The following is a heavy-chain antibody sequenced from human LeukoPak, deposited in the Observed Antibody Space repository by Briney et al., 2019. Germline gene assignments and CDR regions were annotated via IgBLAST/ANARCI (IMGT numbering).Heavy chain of an antibody. CDR1: GYTLTDYY. Sequence: ASVKVSCKASGYTLTDYYMHWIRQAPGQGLEWMGWTNANSGGTNYAQKFQGRVTMTRETSITTAYMDRSRLTSDDTAVYFCARAVSLTGKLGQRNWGQGTLVTVSS. J-gene: IGHJ4*02. D-gene: IGHD7-27*01. CDR2: TNANSGGT. V-gene: IGHV1-2*02. CDR3: ARAVSLTGKLGQRN.